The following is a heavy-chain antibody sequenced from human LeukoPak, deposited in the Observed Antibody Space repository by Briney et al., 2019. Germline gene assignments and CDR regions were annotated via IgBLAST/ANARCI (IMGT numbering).Heavy chain of an antibody. D-gene: IGHD3-3*01. CDR2: IYHSGST. J-gene: IGHJ5*02. Sequence: SGTLSLTCAVSGGSISSSNWWSWVRQPPGKGLEWIGEIYHSGSTNYNPSLKSRVTISVDKSKSQFSLKLSSVTAADTAVYYCARDQDDFWSGYTASGGFDPWGQGTLVTVSS. V-gene: IGHV4-4*02. CDR1: GGSISSSNW. CDR3: ARDQDDFWSGYTASGGFDP.